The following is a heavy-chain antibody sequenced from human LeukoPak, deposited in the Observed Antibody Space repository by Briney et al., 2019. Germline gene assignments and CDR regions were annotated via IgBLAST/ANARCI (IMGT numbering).Heavy chain of an antibody. CDR3: ARHDGAAAAGYFDY. CDR2: IYYSGST. CDR1: GGSISSSSYY. V-gene: IGHV4-39*01. Sequence: SETLSLTCTVSGGSISSSSYYWGWIRQPPGKGLEWIGSIYYSGSTYYNPSLKSRVTISVDTSKNQFSLKLSSVTAADTAVYHCARHDGAAAAGYFDYWGQGTLVTVSS. D-gene: IGHD6-13*01. J-gene: IGHJ4*02.